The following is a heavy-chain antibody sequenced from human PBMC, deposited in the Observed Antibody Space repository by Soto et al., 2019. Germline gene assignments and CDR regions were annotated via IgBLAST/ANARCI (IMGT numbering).Heavy chain of an antibody. CDR3: ARGQVEMATLYFDY. CDR1: GGTFSSYA. V-gene: IGHV1-69*13. Sequence: SVKVSCKASGGTFSSYAISWVRQAPGQGLEWMGGIIPIFGTANYAQKFQGRVTITADESTSTAYMELSSLRSEGTAVYYCARGQVEMATLYFDYWGQGTLVTVSS. J-gene: IGHJ4*02. D-gene: IGHD5-12*01. CDR2: IIPIFGTA.